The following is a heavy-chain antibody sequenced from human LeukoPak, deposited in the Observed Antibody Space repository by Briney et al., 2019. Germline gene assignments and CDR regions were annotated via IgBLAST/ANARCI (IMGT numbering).Heavy chain of an antibody. Sequence: ASVKVSCKASGYTFTDYYMHWVRQAPGPGLEWMGWINPYSGDTNSAQKFQGRVTMTRDTSISTAYMELSRLRSDDTAVYYCARASYESSLRIDDFWGQGSLVTVPS. CDR1: GYTFTDYY. J-gene: IGHJ4*02. D-gene: IGHD3-22*01. CDR3: ARASYESSLRIDDF. CDR2: INPYSGDT. V-gene: IGHV1-2*02.